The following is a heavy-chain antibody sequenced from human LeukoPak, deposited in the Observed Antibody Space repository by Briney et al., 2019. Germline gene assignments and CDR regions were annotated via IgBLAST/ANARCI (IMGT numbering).Heavy chain of an antibody. D-gene: IGHD6-6*01. CDR1: GDSVSSNSAS. J-gene: IGHJ6*02. V-gene: IGHV6-1*01. CDR3: AREGYSSSSSHSYYYGMDV. CDR2: TYYRSKWYN. Sequence: SQTLSLTCGISGDSVSSNSASWHWIRQSPSRGFEWLGRTYYRSKWYNDYAVSVKSRITINPDTSKNQFSLQLNSVTPEDTAVYYCAREGYSSSSSHSYYYGMDVWGQGTTVTVSS.